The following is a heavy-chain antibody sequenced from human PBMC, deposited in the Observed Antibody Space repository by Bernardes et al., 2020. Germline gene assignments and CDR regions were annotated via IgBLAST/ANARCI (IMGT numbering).Heavy chain of an antibody. Sequence: GGSLRLSCAASGFTFSSYWMTLVRQAPGKRLELMANIKQDGSEKYYVDSVKGRFTISRDNAKNSLCLQMNSLRAEDTAVYYCARDRVPGVSAAFDYWGQGTLVTVFS. CDR1: GFTFSSYW. CDR3: ARDRVPGVSAAFDY. D-gene: IGHD2-2*01. CDR2: IKQDGSEK. V-gene: IGHV3-7*03. J-gene: IGHJ4*02.